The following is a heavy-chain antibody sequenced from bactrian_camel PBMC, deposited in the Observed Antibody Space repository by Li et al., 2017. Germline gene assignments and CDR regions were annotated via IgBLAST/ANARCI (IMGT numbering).Heavy chain of an antibody. J-gene: IGHJ4*01. V-gene: IGHV3S55*01. CDR1: TYTYC. D-gene: IGHD1*01. CDR2: IRSDGST. Sequence: QLVESGGGSVQAGGSLRLSCATSTYTYCMGWFRQAPLKEREGVATIRSDGSTTYAASGKGRFTISKDKTNTTLYLQMNSLKPEDTAMYYCAADLAWSDTYGCTWVGYNVQPGQGTQVTVS.